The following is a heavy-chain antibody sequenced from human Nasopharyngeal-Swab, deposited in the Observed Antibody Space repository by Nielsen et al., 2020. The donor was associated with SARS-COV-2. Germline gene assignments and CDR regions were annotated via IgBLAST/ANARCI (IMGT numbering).Heavy chain of an antibody. D-gene: IGHD2-2*01. CDR3: ARDFVVGQHYYMDV. V-gene: IGHV2-26*01. CDR2: IFSDDEK. Sequence: WIRQPPGKALEWLAHIFSDDEKSYSTSLKSRLTISKDTSKSQVVLTMTNMDPVDTATYYCARDFVVGQHYYMDVWGKGTTVTVSS. J-gene: IGHJ6*03.